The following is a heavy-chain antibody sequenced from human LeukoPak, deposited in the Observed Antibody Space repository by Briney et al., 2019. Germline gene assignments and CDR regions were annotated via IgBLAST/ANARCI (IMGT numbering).Heavy chain of an antibody. D-gene: IGHD5-12*01. CDR2: IYHSGST. CDR3: ARIVATGVAYYFDY. CDR1: GYSISSGYY. V-gene: IGHV4-38-2*02. J-gene: IGHJ4*02. Sequence: SETLSLTCTVSGYSISSGYYWGWIRQPPGKGLEWIGSIYHSGSTYYNPSLKSRVTISVDTSKNQFSLKLSSVTAADTAVYYCARIVATGVAYYFDYWGQGTLVTVSS.